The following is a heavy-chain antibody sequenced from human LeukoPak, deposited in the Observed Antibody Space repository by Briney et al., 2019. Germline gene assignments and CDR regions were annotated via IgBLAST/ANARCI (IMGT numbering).Heavy chain of an antibody. V-gene: IGHV3-21*01. CDR3: AREPGIAAAGIDAFDI. Sequence: GGSLRLSCAASGFTFSSYSMNRVRQAPGKGLEWVSSISSSSSYIYYADSVKGRFTISRDNAKNSLYLQMNSLRAEDTAVYCCAREPGIAAAGIDAFDIWGQGTMVTVSS. CDR2: ISSSSSYI. J-gene: IGHJ3*02. D-gene: IGHD6-13*01. CDR1: GFTFSSYS.